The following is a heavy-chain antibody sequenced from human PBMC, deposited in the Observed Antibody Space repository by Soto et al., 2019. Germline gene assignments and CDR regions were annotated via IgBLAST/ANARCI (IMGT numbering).Heavy chain of an antibody. J-gene: IGHJ4*02. Sequence: PGGSLRLSCAASGFTFSSYAMHWVRQAPGKGLEWVAVISYDGSNKYYADSVKGRFTISRDNSKNTLYLQMNSLRAEDTAVYYCAKVRGYSGYDPHWGQGTLVTVSS. CDR3: AKVRGYSGYDPH. V-gene: IGHV3-30*04. D-gene: IGHD5-12*01. CDR1: GFTFSSYA. CDR2: ISYDGSNK.